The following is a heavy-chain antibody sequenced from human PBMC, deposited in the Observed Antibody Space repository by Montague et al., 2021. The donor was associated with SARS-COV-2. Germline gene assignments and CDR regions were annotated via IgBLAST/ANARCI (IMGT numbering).Heavy chain of an antibody. CDR3: SRGSQHFNMIVVVMTGGEYYFDY. J-gene: IGHJ4*02. CDR2: INHRGTS. Sequence: SQTLSLTYAVYGGSFSDYYWCWICQPPGKGLEWIWEINHRGTSKYNSSLKSRVSISLDTSKNQFPLYLSSVTAADTAVYYCSRGSQHFNMIVVVMTGGEYYFDYWGQGTLVTVSS. CDR1: GGSFSDYY. V-gene: IGHV4-34*01. D-gene: IGHD3-22*01.